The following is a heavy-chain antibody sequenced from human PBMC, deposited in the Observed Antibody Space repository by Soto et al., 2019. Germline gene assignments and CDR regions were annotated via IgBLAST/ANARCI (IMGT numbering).Heavy chain of an antibody. J-gene: IGHJ6*03. D-gene: IGHD3-3*01. Sequence: GESLKISCKGSGYSFTSYWIGWVRQMPGKGLEWMGIIYPGDSDTRYSPSFQGQVTISADKSISTAYLQWSSLKASDTAMYYCVAFTDFWSGSTYYYYMDVWGKGTTVTVSS. CDR3: VAFTDFWSGSTYYYYMDV. CDR2: IYPGDSDT. CDR1: GYSFTSYW. V-gene: IGHV5-51*01.